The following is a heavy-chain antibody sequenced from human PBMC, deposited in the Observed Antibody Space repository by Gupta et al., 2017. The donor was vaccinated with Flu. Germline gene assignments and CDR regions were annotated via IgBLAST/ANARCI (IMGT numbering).Heavy chain of an antibody. D-gene: IGHD4-17*01. Sequence: EMQLVESGGGLVQPGGSLRLSCAASGFTFSRSYLQWVRQAPGKGLVWVSRINPDGSSTTYAESVKGRFTISRDNAKNTLYLQMNSLGDDDTAVYYCATVTSGCWGQGTLVTVSS. CDR1: GFTFSRSY. CDR2: INPDGSST. J-gene: IGHJ4*02. CDR3: ATVTSGC. V-gene: IGHV3-74*03.